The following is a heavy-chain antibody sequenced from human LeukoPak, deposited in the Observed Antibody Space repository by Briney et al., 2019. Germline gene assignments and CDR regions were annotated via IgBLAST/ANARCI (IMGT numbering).Heavy chain of an antibody. CDR2: ISYDGSNK. CDR3: ARVPLYDFWSGYLDY. V-gene: IGHV3-30-3*01. J-gene: IGHJ4*02. D-gene: IGHD3-3*01. CDR1: GFTFSSYA. Sequence: GGSLRLSCAASGFTFSSYAMHWVRQAPGKGLEWVAVISYDGSNKYYADSVKGRFTISRDNSKNTLYLQMNSLRAEDTAVYYCARVPLYDFWSGYLDYWGQGTLVTVSS.